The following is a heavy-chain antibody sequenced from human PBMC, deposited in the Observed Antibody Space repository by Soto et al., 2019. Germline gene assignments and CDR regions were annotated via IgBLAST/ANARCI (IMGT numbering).Heavy chain of an antibody. V-gene: IGHV4-61*01. D-gene: IGHD3-3*01. CDR3: ARDFAYFDS. CDR1: GGSFKSGSYS. Sequence: SGPMALARTVSGGSFKSGSYSWSWIRQPPGKGLEWIGYVYHTGRTSYNPSLKSRVSISMDTSKNQFSLNLDSVTAADTAVYFCARDFAYFDSWGQGTLVTVSS. J-gene: IGHJ4*02. CDR2: VYHTGRT.